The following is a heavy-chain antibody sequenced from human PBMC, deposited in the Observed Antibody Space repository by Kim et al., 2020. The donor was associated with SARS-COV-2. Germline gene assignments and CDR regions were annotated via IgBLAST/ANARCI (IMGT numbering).Heavy chain of an antibody. D-gene: IGHD3-10*01. Sequence: GGSLILSCAAASGFSFDDYGMSWVRQAPGKGLEWVSGINWNGGSTGYADSVKGRFTISRDNAKKSLYLQMNSVRAEDTAFYHCARGFYRGPFDYWGQGILVTVSS. CDR3: ARGFYRGPFDY. CDR1: GFSFDDYG. V-gene: IGHV3-20*01. CDR2: INWNGGST. J-gene: IGHJ4*02.